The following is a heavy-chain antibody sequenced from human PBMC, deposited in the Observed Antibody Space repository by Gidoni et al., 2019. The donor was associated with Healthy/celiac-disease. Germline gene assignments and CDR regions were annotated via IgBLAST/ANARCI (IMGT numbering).Heavy chain of an antibody. CDR3: ARVNTMIVGGFDP. J-gene: IGHJ5*02. CDR2: IYYSGST. Sequence: QLQLQESGPGLVKPSETLSLTCTVSGGSISSSSYYWGWIRQPPGKGLEWIGSIYYSGSTYYNPSLKSRVTISVDTSKNQFSLKLSSVTAADTAVYYCARVNTMIVGGFDPWGQGTLVTVSS. V-gene: IGHV4-39*07. CDR1: GGSISSSSYY. D-gene: IGHD3-22*01.